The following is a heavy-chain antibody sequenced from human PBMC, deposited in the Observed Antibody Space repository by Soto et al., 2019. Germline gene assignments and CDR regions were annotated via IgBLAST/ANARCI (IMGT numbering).Heavy chain of an antibody. CDR1: GDSISSVDYF. Sequence: SETLSLTCSVSGDSISSVDYFWAWIRQPPGQALEYIGYIYKSATTYYNPSFESRVAISLDTSKSQFSLNVTSVTAADTAVYFCAKGRYCLTGRCFPNWFDSWGQGTLVTVS. J-gene: IGHJ5*01. CDR3: AKGRYCLTGRCFPNWFDS. D-gene: IGHD2-15*01. CDR2: IYKSATT. V-gene: IGHV4-30-4*01.